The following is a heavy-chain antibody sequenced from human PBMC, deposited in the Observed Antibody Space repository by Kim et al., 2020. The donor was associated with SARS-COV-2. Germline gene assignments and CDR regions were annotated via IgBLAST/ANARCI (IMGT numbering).Heavy chain of an antibody. D-gene: IGHD3-22*01. J-gene: IGHJ4*02. V-gene: IGHV4-4*02. Sequence: NYNPSLKSRVTISVDKSKNQFSLKLSSVTAADTAVYYCARSVIVVAHFDYWGQGTLVTVSS. CDR3: ARSVIVVAHFDY.